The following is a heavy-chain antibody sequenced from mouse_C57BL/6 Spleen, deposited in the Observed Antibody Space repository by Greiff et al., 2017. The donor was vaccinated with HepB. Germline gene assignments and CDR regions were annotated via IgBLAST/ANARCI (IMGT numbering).Heavy chain of an antibody. Sequence: EVQLVESGPELVKPGASVKMSCKASGYTFTDYNMHWVKQSHGKSLEWIGYINPNNGGTSYNQKFKGKATLTVNKSSSTAYMELRSLTSEDSAVYYCARATPGLRQEGFAYWGQGTLVTVAA. V-gene: IGHV1-22*01. CDR2: INPNNGGT. CDR3: ARATPGLRQEGFAY. J-gene: IGHJ3*01. D-gene: IGHD2-4*01. CDR1: GYTFTDYN.